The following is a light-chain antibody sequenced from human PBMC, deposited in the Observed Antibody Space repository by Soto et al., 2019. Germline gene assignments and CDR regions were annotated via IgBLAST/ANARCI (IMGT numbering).Light chain of an antibody. Sequence: PGERATLSCRASQSVSSSYLAWYQQKPGQAPRLLIYGASSRATGTPDRFSGSGSGTDFTLTISRLEPEDFAVYYCQQYGSSPWTFGQGTKVEVK. V-gene: IGKV3-20*01. CDR1: QSVSSSY. CDR2: GAS. CDR3: QQYGSSPWT. J-gene: IGKJ1*01.